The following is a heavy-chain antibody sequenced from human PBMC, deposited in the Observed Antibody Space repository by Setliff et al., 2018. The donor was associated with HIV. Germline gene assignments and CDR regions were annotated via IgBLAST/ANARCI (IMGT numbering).Heavy chain of an antibody. CDR1: GGSISSHY. J-gene: IGHJ5*02. Sequence: LSLTCTVSGGSISSHYWSWIRQPPGKGLEWIGYIYYSGFTNYNPSLKSRVTISIDTSKNQFSLKLSSVTAADTAFYYCARTYYDFWSGSYSYKWFDPWGQGTLVTVSS. CDR2: IYYSGFT. D-gene: IGHD3-3*01. CDR3: ARTYYDFWSGSYSYKWFDP. V-gene: IGHV4-59*11.